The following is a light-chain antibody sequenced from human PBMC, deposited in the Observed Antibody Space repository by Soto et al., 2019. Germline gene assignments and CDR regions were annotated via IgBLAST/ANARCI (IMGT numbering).Light chain of an antibody. CDR1: SSDVGAYNY. V-gene: IGLV2-8*01. CDR3: CSYVGGDTLI. J-gene: IGLJ1*01. CDR2: EVN. Sequence: QSALTQPPSASGSPGQSVAISCTGTSSDVGAYNYVCWYQQHPGKAPKLMIYEVNKRPSGVPDRFSGSKSGNTASLTVSGLQPDDEGDYYCCSYVGGDTLIFGSGTKLTVL.